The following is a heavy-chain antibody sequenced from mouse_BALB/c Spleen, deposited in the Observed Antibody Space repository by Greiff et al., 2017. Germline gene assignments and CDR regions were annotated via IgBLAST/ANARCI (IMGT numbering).Heavy chain of an antibody. CDR3: ARAGNPGRMDY. J-gene: IGHJ4*01. CDR1: GYTFTSYV. V-gene: IGHV1-14*01. Sequence: EVQGVESGPELVKPGASVKMSCKASGYTFTSYVMHWVKQKPGQGLEWIGYINPYNDGTKYNEKFKGQATLTSDKSSSTAYMELSSLTSEDSAVYYCARAGNPGRMDYWGQGTSVTVSS. CDR2: INPYNDGT. D-gene: IGHD2-1*01.